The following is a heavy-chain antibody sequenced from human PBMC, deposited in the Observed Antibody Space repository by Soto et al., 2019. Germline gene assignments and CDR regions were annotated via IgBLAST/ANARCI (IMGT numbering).Heavy chain of an antibody. Sequence: QVQLVESGGGVVQPGRSLRLSCAASGFTFNNFAMHWVRQAPGKGLEWVAFISYDGTYKYYADSVRGRFTVYRDNSKSTLFLQMNSLKFEDTVVYVCANEVDVAFSSLQYGMDVWGQGTTVTVSS. CDR3: ANEVDVAFSSLQYGMDV. CDR1: GFTFNNFA. V-gene: IGHV3-30*14. D-gene: IGHD5-12*01. CDR2: ISYDGTYK. J-gene: IGHJ6*02.